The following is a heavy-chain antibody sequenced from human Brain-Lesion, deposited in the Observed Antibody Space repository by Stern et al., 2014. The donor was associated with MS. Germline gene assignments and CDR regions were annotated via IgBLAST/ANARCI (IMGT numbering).Heavy chain of an antibody. Sequence: QVQLQQSGPGLVKPSQTLSLTCSVSGGSISSGSYYWNWIRQPAGKGLEWLGRIYASGSTNDSPSLKSRVFRSGDTSKNQFSRKLSAVTAADAAMYYCVRETGGYTYGDTDFFDFWGQGTLVTVSS. CDR3: VRETGGYTYGDTDFFDF. V-gene: IGHV4-61*02. CDR2: IYASGST. J-gene: IGHJ4*02. CDR1: GGSISSGSYY. D-gene: IGHD5-18*01.